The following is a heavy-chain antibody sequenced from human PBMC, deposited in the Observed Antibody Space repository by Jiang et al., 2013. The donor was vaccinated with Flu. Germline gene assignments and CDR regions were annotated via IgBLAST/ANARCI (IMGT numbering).Heavy chain of an antibody. CDR3: ARDRFDGDYNWYFDL. CDR2: IKQDGSEK. J-gene: IGHJ2*01. Sequence: GLVQPGGSLRLSCAASGFTFSSYWMSWVRQAPGKGLEWVANIKQDGSEKYYVDSVKGRFTISRDNAKNSLYLQMNSLRAEDTAVYYCARDRFDGDYNWYFDLWGRGTLVTVSS. D-gene: IGHD4-17*01. V-gene: IGHV3-7*01. CDR1: GFTFSSYW.